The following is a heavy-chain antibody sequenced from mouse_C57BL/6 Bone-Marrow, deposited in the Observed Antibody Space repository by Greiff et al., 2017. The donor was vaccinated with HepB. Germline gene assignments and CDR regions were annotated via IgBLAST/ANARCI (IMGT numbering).Heavy chain of an antibody. D-gene: IGHD1-1*01. J-gene: IGHJ2*01. CDR3: ARPPYYGSFDY. V-gene: IGHV1-64*01. CDR1: GYTFTSYW. Sequence: VKLQQPGAELVKPGASVKLSCKASGYTFTSYWMHWVKQRPGQGLEWIGMIHPNSGSTNYNEKFKSKATLTVDKSSSTAYMQLSSLTSEDSAVYYCARPPYYGSFDYWGQGTTLTVSS. CDR2: IHPNSGST.